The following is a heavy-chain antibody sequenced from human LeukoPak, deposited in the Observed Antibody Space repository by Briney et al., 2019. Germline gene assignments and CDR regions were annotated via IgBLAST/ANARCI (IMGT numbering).Heavy chain of an antibody. CDR2: TYYSGST. J-gene: IGHJ5*02. CDR1: GASISNRNYY. CDR3: ARVGIYSDTSGYYWPHWFDP. Sequence: PSETLSLTCYVSGASISNRNYYWGWVRQPPGKGLEWIGSTYYSGSTYYNPSLKSRGNISVDTSKNQFSLTLSSVTAADTAIYYCARVGIYSDTSGYYWPHWFDPWGQGTLVTVSS. D-gene: IGHD3-22*01. V-gene: IGHV4-39*07.